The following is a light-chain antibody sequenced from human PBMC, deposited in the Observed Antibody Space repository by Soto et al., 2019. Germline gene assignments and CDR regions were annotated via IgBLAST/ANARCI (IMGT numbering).Light chain of an antibody. CDR1: QGISSY. Sequence: IQLTQSPSSLSASVGDRVTITCRASQGISSYLAWYQQKPGKAPKLLIYAASTLQSGVPSRFSGSTSGTDFTLTISSLQPEDFAVYYRQQYNNWPLPFGQATKV. V-gene: IGKV1-9*01. CDR2: AAS. J-gene: IGKJ1*01. CDR3: QQYNNWPLP.